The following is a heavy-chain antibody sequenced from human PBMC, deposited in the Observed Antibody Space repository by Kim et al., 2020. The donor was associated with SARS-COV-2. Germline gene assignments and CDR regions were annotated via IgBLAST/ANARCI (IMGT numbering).Heavy chain of an antibody. D-gene: IGHD1-26*01. V-gene: IGHV3-73*01. CDR3: TRHSIVGAYYYGMDV. CDR2: IRSKANSYAT. Sequence: GGSLRLSCAASGFTFSGSAMHWVRQASGKGLEWVGRIRSKANSYATAYAASVKGRFTISRDDSKNTAYLQMNSLKTEDTAVYYCTRHSIVGAYYYGMDVWGQGTTVTVSS. CDR1: GFTFSGSA. J-gene: IGHJ6*02.